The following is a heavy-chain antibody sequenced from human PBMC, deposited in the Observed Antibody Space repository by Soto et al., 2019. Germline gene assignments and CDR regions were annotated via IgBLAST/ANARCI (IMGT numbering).Heavy chain of an antibody. Sequence: ASVKVSCKASGYTFTGCYMHWVRQAPGQGLEWMGWINPNSGGTNYAQKFQGRVTMTRDTSISTAYMELSRLRSDDTAVYYCAREDSSSWYVWFDPWGQGTLVTVSS. CDR3: AREDSSSWYVWFDP. CDR2: INPNSGGT. J-gene: IGHJ5*02. CDR1: GYTFTGCY. D-gene: IGHD6-13*01. V-gene: IGHV1-2*02.